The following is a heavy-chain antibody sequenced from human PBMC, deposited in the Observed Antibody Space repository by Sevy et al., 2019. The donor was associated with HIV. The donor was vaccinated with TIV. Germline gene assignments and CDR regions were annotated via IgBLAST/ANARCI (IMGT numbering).Heavy chain of an antibody. Sequence: SDTLSLTCTVSGGSISSYYWSWIRQPPGKGLEWIGYIYYSGSTNYNPSLKSRVTISVDTSKNQFSLKLSSVTAADTAVYYCASRTGYCSSTSCYPPGYMDVWGKGTTVTVSS. CDR2: IYYSGST. V-gene: IGHV4-59*08. J-gene: IGHJ6*03. D-gene: IGHD2-2*01. CDR3: ASRTGYCSSTSCYPPGYMDV. CDR1: GGSISSYY.